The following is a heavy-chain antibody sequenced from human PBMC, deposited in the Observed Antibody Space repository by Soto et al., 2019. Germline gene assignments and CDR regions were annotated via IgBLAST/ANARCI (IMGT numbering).Heavy chain of an antibody. D-gene: IGHD3-10*01. CDR2: GYYSGST. CDR3: ARGVYLSLVRTGWFDP. CDR1: GTSMSGHF. V-gene: IGHV4-59*11. J-gene: IGHJ5*02. Sequence: QVQLQESGPGLVMASETLSLTCTVSGTSMSGHFWSWMRQPPGKGLEWIGYGYYSGSTLYNPSLKGRVTISLDTSKNHFSLRLSSVTSADTALYYCARGVYLSLVRTGWFDPWGQGTLVTVSS.